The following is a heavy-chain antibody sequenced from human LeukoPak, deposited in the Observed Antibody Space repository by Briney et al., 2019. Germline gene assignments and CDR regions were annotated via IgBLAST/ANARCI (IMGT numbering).Heavy chain of an antibody. V-gene: IGHV1-2*02. D-gene: IGHD3-22*01. Sequence: ASVTVSCTASGYTFTGYYMHWVRQAPGQGLEWMGWINPNSGGTTYAQNFQGRVTMTRDQSISTAYMELGRLRADDTAVYYCAREFPDYYDSSSYYFGRYFQHWGQGSLVTVSS. J-gene: IGHJ1*01. CDR2: INPNSGGT. CDR3: AREFPDYYDSSSYYFGRYFQH. CDR1: GYTFTGYY.